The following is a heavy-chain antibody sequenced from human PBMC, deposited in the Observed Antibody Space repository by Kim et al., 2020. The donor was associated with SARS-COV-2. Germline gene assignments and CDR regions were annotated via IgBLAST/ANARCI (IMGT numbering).Heavy chain of an antibody. CDR1: GFNFGDEA. D-gene: IGHD5-12*01. J-gene: IGHJ5*02. CDR2: IRNKDFRWTT. Sequence: GGSLRLSCAASGFNFGDEAVTWFRQAPGKGLEWVGVIRNKDFRWTTTYAASVKDRFTISRDDSRSIVYLQMDSLKIEDTAFYFCSRRRYGYISDHWGQGTLVAVSS. CDR3: SRRRYGYISDH. V-gene: IGHV3-49*03.